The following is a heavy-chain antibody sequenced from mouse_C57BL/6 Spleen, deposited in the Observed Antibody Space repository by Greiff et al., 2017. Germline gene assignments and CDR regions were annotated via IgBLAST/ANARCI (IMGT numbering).Heavy chain of an antibody. D-gene: IGHD4-1*01. J-gene: IGHJ2*01. CDR2: IDPSDSYT. Sequence: VKLQQPGAELVKPGASVKLSCKASGYTFTSYWMQWVKQRPGQGLEWIGEIDPSDSYTNYNQKFKGKATLTVDTSSSTAYMQLSSLTSEDSAVYYCARAPWDFDYWGQGTTLTVSS. CDR3: ARAPWDFDY. V-gene: IGHV1-50*01. CDR1: GYTFTSYW.